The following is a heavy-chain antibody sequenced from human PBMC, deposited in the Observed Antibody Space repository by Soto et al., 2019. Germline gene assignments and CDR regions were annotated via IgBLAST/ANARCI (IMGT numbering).Heavy chain of an antibody. J-gene: IGHJ6*03. CDR3: ARNNQHYYYSIDV. CDR2: INHSGST. Sequence: ASETLSLTCAVYGGSFSGYYWSWIRQPPGKGLEWIGEINHSGSTNYNPSLKSRVTISVDTSKNQFSLKLSSVTAADTAVYYCARNNQHYYYSIDVWGKGITVTVSS. CDR1: GGSFSGYY. V-gene: IGHV4-34*01.